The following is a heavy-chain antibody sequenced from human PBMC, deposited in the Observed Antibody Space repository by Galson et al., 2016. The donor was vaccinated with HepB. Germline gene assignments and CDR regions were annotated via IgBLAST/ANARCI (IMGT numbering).Heavy chain of an antibody. V-gene: IGHV3-48*03. CDR2: INSRGTTR. CDR1: GFTFSTFE. D-gene: IGHD3-9*01. CDR3: AREAGTGYYDV. Sequence: LRLSCAASGFTFSTFEMDWVRQAPGKGLEWVSYINSRGTTRSYADSVKGRFTISRDNARNALSLQMNSLRDEDTAVYYCAREAGTGYYDVWGQGTTVTVSS. J-gene: IGHJ6*02.